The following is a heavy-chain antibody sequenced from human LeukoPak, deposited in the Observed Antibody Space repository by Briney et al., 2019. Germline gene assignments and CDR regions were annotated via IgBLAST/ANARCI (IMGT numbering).Heavy chain of an antibody. CDR1: RFTFNEYA. J-gene: IGHJ4*02. D-gene: IGHD2-21*01. CDR3: ARDFFPIADSTRYEIGY. Sequence: GGSLRLSCAASRFTFNEYAMHWVRQTPGKGLEWVALISYDGYDKSYADSVRGRFTISRDNSKNTLNLQMDSLRSEDTAVYYCARDFFPIADSTRYEIGYWGQGTLVTVSS. CDR2: ISYDGYDK. V-gene: IGHV3-30-3*01.